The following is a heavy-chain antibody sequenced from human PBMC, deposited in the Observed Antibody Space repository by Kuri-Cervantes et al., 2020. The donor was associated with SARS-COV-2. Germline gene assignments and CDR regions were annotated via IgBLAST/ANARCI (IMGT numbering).Heavy chain of an antibody. D-gene: IGHD2/OR15-2a*01. Sequence: ASVKVSCKASGYTFTDYYMHWVRQAPGQGLGWMGWINPNSGGTNYAQKFQGWVTMTRDTSISTVYMELSRLRSDDTAVYYCARDGQPIHPCNSGVCYYYYYYMDVWGKGTTVTVSS. CDR1: GYTFTDYY. CDR2: INPNSGGT. V-gene: IGHV1-2*04. CDR3: ARDGQPIHPCNSGVCYYYYYYMDV. J-gene: IGHJ6*03.